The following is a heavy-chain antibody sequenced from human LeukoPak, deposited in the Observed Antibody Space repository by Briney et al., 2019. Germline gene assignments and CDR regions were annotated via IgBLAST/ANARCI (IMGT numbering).Heavy chain of an antibody. J-gene: IGHJ4*02. CDR1: GFTFSSYT. V-gene: IGHV3-23*01. Sequence: GGSLRLSCAASGFTFSSYTMNWVRQAPGKGLEWVSAISGSGGSTYYADSVKGRFTISRDNSKNTLYLQMNSLRAEDTAVYYCAKDRNTIFGVVTIFDYWGQGTLVTVSS. CDR2: ISGSGGST. CDR3: AKDRNTIFGVVTIFDY. D-gene: IGHD3-3*01.